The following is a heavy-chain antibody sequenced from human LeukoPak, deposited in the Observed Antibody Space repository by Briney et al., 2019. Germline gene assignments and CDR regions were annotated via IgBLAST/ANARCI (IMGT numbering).Heavy chain of an antibody. D-gene: IGHD1-1*01. V-gene: IGHV1-2*02. J-gene: IGHJ5*02. CDR3: ARGLNIRGNDGLNWFDP. CDR2: INPNSGGT. Sequence: ASVKVSCKASGYTFTGYYMHWVRQAPGQGLEWMGWINPNSGGTNYAQTFQGRVTMTRDTSISTAYMEMSRLRSDDTAVYYCARGLNIRGNDGLNWFDPWGQGTLVTVSS. CDR1: GYTFTGYY.